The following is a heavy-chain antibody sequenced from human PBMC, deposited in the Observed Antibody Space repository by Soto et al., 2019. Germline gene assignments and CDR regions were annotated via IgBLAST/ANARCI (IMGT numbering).Heavy chain of an antibody. D-gene: IGHD4-17*01. CDR1: GFTFGDHY. Sequence: EVQLVESGGGLVQPGGSLRLSCAASGFTFGDHYMDWVRQAPGKGLEWVGRTRNKALSYTTEYAASVKGRFTISRDDSKNSLYLQMNSLKTEDTAVYYCVRVVDYGDLFFDYWGQGILVTVSS. CDR2: TRNKALSYTT. V-gene: IGHV3-72*01. J-gene: IGHJ4*02. CDR3: VRVVDYGDLFFDY.